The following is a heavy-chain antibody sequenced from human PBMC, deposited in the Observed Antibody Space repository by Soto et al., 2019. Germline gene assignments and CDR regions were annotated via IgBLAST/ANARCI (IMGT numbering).Heavy chain of an antibody. CDR3: ARLVKIGYFDY. V-gene: IGHV4-59*01. Sequence: SETLSLTCTVSGGTISSYYWSWIRQPPGKGLEWIAYIYYSGSTNYNPPLKSRVTISVDTSKNQFSLKLSSVTAADAAVYYCARLVKIGYFDYWGQGTLVTSPQ. CDR2: IYYSGST. J-gene: IGHJ4*02. CDR1: GGTISSYY.